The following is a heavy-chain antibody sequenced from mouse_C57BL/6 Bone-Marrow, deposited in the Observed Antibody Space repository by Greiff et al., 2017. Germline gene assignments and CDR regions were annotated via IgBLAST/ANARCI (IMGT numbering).Heavy chain of an antibody. Sequence: QVQLQQPGAELVRPGSSVKLSCKASGYTFTSYWMDWVKQRPGQGLEWIGNIYPSDSETHYNQKFKDKATLTVDKSSSTAYMQLSSLTSEDSAVYYCARENGYGSSFYWYFDVWGTGTTVTGSS. J-gene: IGHJ1*03. V-gene: IGHV1-61*01. CDR1: GYTFTSYW. CDR3: ARENGYGSSFYWYFDV. CDR2: IYPSDSET. D-gene: IGHD1-1*01.